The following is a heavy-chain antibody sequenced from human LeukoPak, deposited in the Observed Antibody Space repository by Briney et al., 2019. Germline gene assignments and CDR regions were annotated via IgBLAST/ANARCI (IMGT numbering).Heavy chain of an antibody. J-gene: IGHJ6*02. Sequence: ASVKVSCKASGYTFTSYDINWVRQATGQGLEWMGWMNPNSGNTGYAQKFQGRVTMTRNTSISTAYMELSSLRSEDTAVYYCARGRGIATVGYYYYYYGMDVWGQGTTVTVSS. CDR2: MNPNSGNT. V-gene: IGHV1-8*01. CDR3: ARGRGIATVGYYYYYYGMDV. D-gene: IGHD4-23*01. CDR1: GYTFTSYD.